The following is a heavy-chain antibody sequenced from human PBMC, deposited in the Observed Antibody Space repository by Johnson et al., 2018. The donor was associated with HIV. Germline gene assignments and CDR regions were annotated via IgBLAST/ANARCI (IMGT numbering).Heavy chain of an antibody. CDR2: ISYDGSNK. Sequence: VQLVESGGGVVQPGRSLRLSCAASGFTFSSHAMHWVRQAPGKGLEWVAVISYDGSNKYYADSVKGRFTISRDNSKNTLYLQMDSLRTEDTALYYCAKDQEAVLWDAFDIWGQGTMVTVSS. CDR1: GFTFSSHA. J-gene: IGHJ3*02. CDR3: AKDQEAVLWDAFDI. D-gene: IGHD6-19*01. V-gene: IGHV3-30*04.